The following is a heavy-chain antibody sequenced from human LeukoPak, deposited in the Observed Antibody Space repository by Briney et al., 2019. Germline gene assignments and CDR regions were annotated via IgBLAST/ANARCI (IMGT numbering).Heavy chain of an antibody. J-gene: IGHJ5*02. Sequence: GTLSLTCAVSGGSISSSNWWSWVRQPPGKGLEWIGEIYHSGSTNYNPSLKSRVTISVDKSKNQFSLKLSSVTAADTAVYYCARWGRYCSSTSCYNNWFDPWGQGTLVTVSS. D-gene: IGHD2-2*01. V-gene: IGHV4-4*02. CDR3: ARWGRYCSSTSCYNNWFDP. CDR2: IYHSGST. CDR1: GGSISSSNW.